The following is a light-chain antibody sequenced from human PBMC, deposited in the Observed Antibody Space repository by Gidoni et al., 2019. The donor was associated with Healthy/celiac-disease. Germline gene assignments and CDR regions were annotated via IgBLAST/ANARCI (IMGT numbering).Light chain of an antibody. V-gene: IGKV2-28*01. CDR3: MQALQTPYT. J-gene: IGKJ2*01. Sequence: DIVMTQSPLYLPVTPGEPASISCRSSQSLLHSNRYNSLDWYLQTPGQSPQLLIYLGSNRASGVPDRFSGSGSGTDFTLKISRVEAEDVGVYYCMQALQTPYTFGQGTKLEIK. CDR2: LGS. CDR1: QSLLHSNRYNS.